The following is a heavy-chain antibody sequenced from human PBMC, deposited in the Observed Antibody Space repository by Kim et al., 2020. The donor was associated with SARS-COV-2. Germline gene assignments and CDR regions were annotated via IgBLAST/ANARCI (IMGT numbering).Heavy chain of an antibody. V-gene: IGHV4-39*01. J-gene: IGHJ6*01. CDR1: GGSLSSSSYY. CDR2: AYYIGNT. CDR3: SRPQRSSGGWDV. Sequence: SETLSLTCTVSGGSLSSSSYYWGWIRQPPGKGLEWIGTAYYIGNTYYNPSLKSRVTISVDTSKNQFSLKLGSVTAADTAVYYCSRPQRSSGGWDV. D-gene: IGHD6-19*01.